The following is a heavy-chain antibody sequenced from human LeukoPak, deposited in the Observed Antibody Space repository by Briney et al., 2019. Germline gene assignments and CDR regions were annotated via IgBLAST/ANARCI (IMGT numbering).Heavy chain of an antibody. Sequence: PSETLSLTCTVSGGPISSYYWSWIRQPPGKGLEWIGYIYYSGSTNYNPSLKSRVTISVDTSKNQFSLKLSSVTAADTAVYYCARGGYCSSTSCYRRGRMGYFDYWGQGTLVTVSS. D-gene: IGHD2-2*01. CDR3: ARGGYCSSTSCYRRGRMGYFDY. V-gene: IGHV4-59*12. J-gene: IGHJ4*02. CDR2: IYYSGST. CDR1: GGPISSYY.